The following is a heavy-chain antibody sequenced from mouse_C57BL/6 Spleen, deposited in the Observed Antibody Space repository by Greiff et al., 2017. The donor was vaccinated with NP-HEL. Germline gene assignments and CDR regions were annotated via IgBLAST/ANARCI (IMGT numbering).Heavy chain of an antibody. CDR2: ISSGGDYI. J-gene: IGHJ4*01. CDR3: TSSLTTVVATDAMDY. D-gene: IGHD1-1*01. V-gene: IGHV5-9-1*02. Sequence: EVKLVESGEGLVKPGGSLKLSCAASGFTFSSYAMSWVRQTPEKRLEWVAYISSGGDYIYYADTVKGRFTISRDNARNTLYLQMSSLKSEDTAMYYCTSSLTTVVATDAMDYWGQGTSVTVSS. CDR1: GFTFSSYA.